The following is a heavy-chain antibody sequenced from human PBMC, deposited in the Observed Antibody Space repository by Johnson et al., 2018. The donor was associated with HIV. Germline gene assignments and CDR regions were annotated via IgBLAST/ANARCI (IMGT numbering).Heavy chain of an antibody. Sequence: MLLVESGGGVVQPGRSLRLSCAASGFPFRNYAMHWVRQAPGKGLEWVAVISYDGNNKYYADSVKGRFTISRDNSKNTLYLQMNSLRAEDTAVYYSARTISWIDAFDIWGQGTMVTVSS. CDR1: GFPFRNYA. CDR2: ISYDGNNK. J-gene: IGHJ3*02. CDR3: ARTISWIDAFDI. D-gene: IGHD2-2*03. V-gene: IGHV3-30*04.